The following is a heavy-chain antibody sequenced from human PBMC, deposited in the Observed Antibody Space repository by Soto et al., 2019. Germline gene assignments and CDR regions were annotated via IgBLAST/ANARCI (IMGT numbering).Heavy chain of an antibody. CDR1: GFTFSSYA. Sequence: GGSLRLSCAASGFTFSSYAMSWVRQSPGKGLEWVSVTSGSGARTYYADSGKGRFTISRDNSKNTLYLQMNSLRAEDTAVYYCAKERRLERADFDYWGQGTLVTVSS. CDR2: TSGSGART. J-gene: IGHJ4*02. CDR3: AKERRLERADFDY. D-gene: IGHD1-1*01. V-gene: IGHV3-23*01.